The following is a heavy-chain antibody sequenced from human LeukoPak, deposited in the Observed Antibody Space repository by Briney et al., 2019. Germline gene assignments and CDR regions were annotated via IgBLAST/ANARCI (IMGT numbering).Heavy chain of an antibody. D-gene: IGHD6-19*01. V-gene: IGHV3-23*01. CDR1: GFTFSSYA. CDR3: ANSPQQWAVEFDY. J-gene: IGHJ4*02. Sequence: GGSLRPSCAASGFTFSSYALSWVRQAPGKGLEWVSGISASGGSTYYADSVKGRFAISRDNSKNTLYLQMNSLRAEDTAVYYCANSPQQWAVEFDYWGQGTLVTVSS. CDR2: ISASGGST.